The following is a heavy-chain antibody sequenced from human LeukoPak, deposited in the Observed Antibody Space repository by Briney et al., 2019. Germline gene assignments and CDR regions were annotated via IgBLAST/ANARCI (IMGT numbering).Heavy chain of an antibody. D-gene: IGHD6-19*01. J-gene: IGHJ5*02. CDR3: ARDGGSGWRNWFDP. CDR2: IYYSGST. V-gene: IGHV4-31*03. CDR1: GGSISSGGYY. Sequence: SETLSLTCTVSGGSISSGGYYWSWIRQHPGKGPEWIGYIYYSGSTYYNPSLKSRVTISVDTSKNQFSLKLSSVTAADTAVYYCARDGGSGWRNWFDPWGQGTLVTVSS.